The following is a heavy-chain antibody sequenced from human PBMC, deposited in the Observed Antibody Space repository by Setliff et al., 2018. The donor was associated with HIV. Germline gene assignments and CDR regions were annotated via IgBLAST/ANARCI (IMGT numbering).Heavy chain of an antibody. CDR3: ARDRTSKRGYTYREPDFDS. Sequence: ASVKVSCKASGYTFTSHTIHWVRQAPGQGLEWMGWINTANGNTKYSQKFQDRVTITRDTSASTGYMEVNSLRPEDTAVYYCARDRTSKRGYTYREPDFDSWGKGTLVTVS. V-gene: IGHV1-3*04. CDR2: INTANGNT. CDR1: GYTFTSHT. J-gene: IGHJ4*02. D-gene: IGHD3-22*01.